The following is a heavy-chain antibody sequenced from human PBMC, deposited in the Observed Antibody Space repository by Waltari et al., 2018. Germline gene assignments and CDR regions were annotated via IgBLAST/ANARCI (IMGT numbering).Heavy chain of an antibody. V-gene: IGHV4-30-2*01. J-gene: IGHJ4*02. D-gene: IGHD3-22*01. CDR2: IFHSGTT. Sequence: QLQQSDSGLVKPSQTLSLTCAVSGDSVNTGGYSWSWIRQPPGKGLEWIGYIFHSGTTYYKPSLSSRVTISLDRSNNQFSLKLSSVSAADTAVYYCARGAYFDSSDGYFDYWGPGTLVTVSS. CDR1: GDSVNTGGYS. CDR3: ARGAYFDSSDGYFDY.